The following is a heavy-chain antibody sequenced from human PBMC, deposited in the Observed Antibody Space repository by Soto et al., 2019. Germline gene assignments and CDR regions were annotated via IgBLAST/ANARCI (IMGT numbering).Heavy chain of an antibody. D-gene: IGHD6-13*01. Sequence: EVQLVESGGGLVQPGGSLRLSCAASGFTFSSYSMNWVRQAPGKGLEWVSYISSSSSTIYYADSVKGRFTISRDNAXXSLYLKMNSLRAEDTAVYYCARDLGSSWYPEYFQHWGQGTLVTVSS. J-gene: IGHJ1*01. CDR1: GFTFSSYS. CDR3: ARDLGSSWYPEYFQH. CDR2: ISSSSSTI. V-gene: IGHV3-48*01.